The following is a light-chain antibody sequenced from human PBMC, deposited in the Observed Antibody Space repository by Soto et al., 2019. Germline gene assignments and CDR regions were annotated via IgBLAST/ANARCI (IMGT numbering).Light chain of an antibody. Sequence: QSVLTQPPSASGTPGQRVTISCSGSSSNIGSNSVYWYQQLPGTAPKLLIYRNNPRPSGVPDRFSGSKSGTSASLAISGRRSEDEADYYCATWYDSLSGPVFGGGTKLTVL. CDR3: ATWYDSLSGPV. CDR1: SSNIGSNS. V-gene: IGLV1-47*01. J-gene: IGLJ2*01. CDR2: RNN.